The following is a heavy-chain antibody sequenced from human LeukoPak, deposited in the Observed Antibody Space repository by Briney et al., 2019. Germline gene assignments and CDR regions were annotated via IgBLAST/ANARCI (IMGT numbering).Heavy chain of an antibody. J-gene: IGHJ5*02. CDR3: ARRRTSNWFDP. D-gene: IGHD1-7*01. CDR1: GGSFSGYY. V-gene: IGHV4-34*01. CDR2: INHSGST. Sequence: SETLSLTCAVYGGSFSGYYWSWIRQPSGKGLEWIGEINHSGSTNYNPSLKSRVTISVDTSKNQFSLKLSSVTAADTAVYYCARRRTSNWFDPWGQGTLVTVSS.